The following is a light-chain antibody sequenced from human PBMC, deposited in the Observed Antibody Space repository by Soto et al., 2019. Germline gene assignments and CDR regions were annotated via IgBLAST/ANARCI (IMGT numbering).Light chain of an antibody. CDR1: SSDIGAYNY. CDR2: EVS. Sequence: QSVLTQPASVSGSPGQSITISCFGTSSDIGAYNYVSWYQQHPGKAPNLMIYEVSDRPSGVSNRFSGSKSGNTASLTISGLQAEDEADYYCSSYTGSGIMLFGGGTKLTVL. V-gene: IGLV2-14*01. CDR3: SSYTGSGIML. J-gene: IGLJ2*01.